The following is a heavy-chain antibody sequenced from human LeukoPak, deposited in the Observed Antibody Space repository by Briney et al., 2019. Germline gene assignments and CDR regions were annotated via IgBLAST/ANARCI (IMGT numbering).Heavy chain of an antibody. Sequence: SETLSLTCTVSGGSISSSNYYWGWVRQPPGKGLEWIGTIFYNGGTQYSPSLKSRVTISVDTSKNQFSLKLSSVTAADTAVYYCARVAAVAGPGYFDYWGQGTLVTVSS. CDR1: GGSISSSNYY. D-gene: IGHD6-19*01. CDR2: IFYNGGT. J-gene: IGHJ4*02. V-gene: IGHV4-39*07. CDR3: ARVAAVAGPGYFDY.